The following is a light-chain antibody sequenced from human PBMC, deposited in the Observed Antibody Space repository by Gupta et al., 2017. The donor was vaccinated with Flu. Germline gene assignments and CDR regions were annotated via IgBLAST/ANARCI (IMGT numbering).Light chain of an antibody. CDR3: HQHCDWAPLT. CDR2: GGS. J-gene: IGKJ4*01. Sequence: LSVSPGERATLSCRASQNINSHFVSWYQRRAQAPTMLLYGGSANGAGITAKFIGSGGGRKDILSISSRQEEEFAVYYCHQHCDWAPLTFSRGTKVKI. V-gene: IGKV3-15*01. CDR1: QNINSH.